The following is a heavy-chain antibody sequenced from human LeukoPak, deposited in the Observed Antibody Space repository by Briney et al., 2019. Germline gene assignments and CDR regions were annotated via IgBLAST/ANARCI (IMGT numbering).Heavy chain of an antibody. D-gene: IGHD3-10*01. CDR3: ARTRYYYGSRSYGAPYYFDY. Sequence: PSETLSLTCTVSGGSISSNSYYWGWIRQPPGKGLEWIGSIYYSGSTYYNPSLKNRLTISVDTSKNQFSLKLSSVTAADTAVYYCARTRYYYGSRSYGAPYYFDYWGQGTLVTVST. V-gene: IGHV4-39*01. CDR1: GGSISSNSYY. J-gene: IGHJ4*02. CDR2: IYYSGST.